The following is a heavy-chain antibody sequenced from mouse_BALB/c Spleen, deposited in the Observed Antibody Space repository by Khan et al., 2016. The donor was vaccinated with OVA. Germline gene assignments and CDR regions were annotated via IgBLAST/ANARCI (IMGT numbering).Heavy chain of an antibody. Sequence: QIQLVQSGPELKKPGETVKISCKASGYTFTSYGMNWVKQAPGKGLKWMGCINTYTGEPTYADDFKGRFAFSLDTSASTAYLQINNLKNEDTATYFCARPPCFSYFMVYWGQGTSVTVSS. CDR2: INTYTGEP. V-gene: IGHV9-3-1*01. CDR1: GYTFTSYG. J-gene: IGHJ4*01. CDR3: ARPPCFSYFMVY.